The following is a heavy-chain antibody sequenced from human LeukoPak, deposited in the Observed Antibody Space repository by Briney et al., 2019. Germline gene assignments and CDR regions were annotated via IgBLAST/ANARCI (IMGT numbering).Heavy chain of an antibody. V-gene: IGHV4-38-2*02. CDR3: VRDGYYGSGSPGWFGP. CDR1: GYSINSAFY. Sequence: NPSETLSLTCTVSGYSINSAFYWGWIRVPPGKGLEWIGSVFHRGTTYYNSSLKSRVNISIDTSKNQFSLKLNSLTAEDTAMYYCVRDGYYGSGSPGWFGPWGPGTLVIVSA. J-gene: IGHJ5*02. CDR2: VFHRGTT. D-gene: IGHD3-10*01.